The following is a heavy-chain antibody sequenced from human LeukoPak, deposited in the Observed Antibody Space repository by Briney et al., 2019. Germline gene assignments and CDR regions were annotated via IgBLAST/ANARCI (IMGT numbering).Heavy chain of an antibody. V-gene: IGHV3-43D*03. CDR3: AKDIGREWELAFDY. CDR2: ISWDGGST. J-gene: IGHJ4*02. Sequence: GGSLRLSCAASGFTFSNYAMHWVRQAPGKGLEWVSLISWDGGSTYYADSVKGRFTISRDNSKNSLYLQMNSLRAEDTALYYCAKDIGREWELAFDYWGQGTLVTVSS. D-gene: IGHD1-26*01. CDR1: GFTFSNYA.